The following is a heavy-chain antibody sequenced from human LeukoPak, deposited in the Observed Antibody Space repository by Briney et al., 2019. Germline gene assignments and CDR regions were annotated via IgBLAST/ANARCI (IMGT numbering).Heavy chain of an antibody. V-gene: IGHV4-31*03. D-gene: IGHD3-10*01. CDR3: ARVGYYGSGSYITIHYYYYMDV. CDR2: IYYSGST. CDR1: GGSISSGGYY. Sequence: PSETLFLTCTVSGGSISSGGYYWSWIRQHPGKGLEWIGYIYYSGSTYYNPSLKSRVTISVDTSKNQFSLKLSSVTAADTAVYYCARVGYYGSGSYITIHYYYYMDVWGKGTTVTVSS. J-gene: IGHJ6*03.